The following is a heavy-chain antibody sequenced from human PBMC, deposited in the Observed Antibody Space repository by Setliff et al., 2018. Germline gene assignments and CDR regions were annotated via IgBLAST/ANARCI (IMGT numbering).Heavy chain of an antibody. D-gene: IGHD3-22*01. CDR2: IYTSGSSGST. CDR1: GHSMGNNH. J-gene: IGHJ4*02. Sequence: SETLSLTCTGSGHSMGNNHWTWLRQPPWKGLEWIGCIYTSGSSGSTNYNSPLKSRATISVDMSKNQFSLQLTSLTAADTAVYYCARGVSGFSCTTRYWGRGTLVTVSS. V-gene: IGHV4-4*08. CDR3: ARGVSGFSCTTRY.